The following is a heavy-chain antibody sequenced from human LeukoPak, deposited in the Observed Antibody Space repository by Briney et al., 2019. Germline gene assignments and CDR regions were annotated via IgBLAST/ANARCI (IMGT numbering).Heavy chain of an antibody. Sequence: GGSLRLSCAASGFTFSSYAMSWVRQAPGKGLEWVSAISGSGGSTYYADSVKGRFTISRDNAKNSLYLQMNGLRAEDTAVYYCARDSLNPVLLDYYDSSGYYYYYYGMDVWGQGTTVTVSS. CDR1: GFTFSSYA. V-gene: IGHV3-23*01. CDR2: ISGSGGST. CDR3: ARDSLNPVLLDYYDSSGYYYYYYGMDV. J-gene: IGHJ6*02. D-gene: IGHD3-22*01.